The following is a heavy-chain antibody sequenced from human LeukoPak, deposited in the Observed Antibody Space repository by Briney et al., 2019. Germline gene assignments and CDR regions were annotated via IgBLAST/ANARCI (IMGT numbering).Heavy chain of an antibody. V-gene: IGHV4-30-4*08. J-gene: IGHJ4*02. CDR3: ARETHEYSSSYTDYSDY. D-gene: IGHD6-6*01. CDR1: GGSISSGDYY. CDR2: IYYSGST. Sequence: SQTLSLTCTVSGGSISSGDYYSSWIRQPPGKGLEWNGYIYYSGSTYYNPSLKSRVTISVETSNNQFSLKLSSVTAADTAVYYCARETHEYSSSYTDYSDYWGQGTLVTVFS.